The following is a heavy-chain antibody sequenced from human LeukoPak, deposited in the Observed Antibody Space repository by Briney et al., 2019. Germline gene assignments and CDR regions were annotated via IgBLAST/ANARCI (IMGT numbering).Heavy chain of an antibody. Sequence: PGGSLRLSCAASGFTFSSYSMNWVRQAPGKGLEWVSSISSSSSYIKYADSVKGRFTISRDNAKNSLYLQMNSLRAEDTAVYYCASGNGALFDYWGQGTLVTVSS. J-gene: IGHJ4*02. CDR3: ASGNGALFDY. D-gene: IGHD1-1*01. CDR2: ISSSSSYI. CDR1: GFTFSSYS. V-gene: IGHV3-21*01.